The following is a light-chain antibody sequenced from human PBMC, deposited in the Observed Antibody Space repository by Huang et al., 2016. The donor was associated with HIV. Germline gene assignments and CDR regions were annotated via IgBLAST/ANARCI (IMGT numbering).Light chain of an antibody. CDR1: QSVGSN. CDR2: AAS. Sequence: EIVMTQSPATLSVSPGERATLSCRASQSVGSNLAWYQQRRGQAPRLLIYAASTRATCIPASCSGSGSGTEFTLTVSSLQSEDFAVYYCQQHNSWPRTFGQGTRV. J-gene: IGKJ1*01. CDR3: QQHNSWPRT. V-gene: IGKV3-15*01.